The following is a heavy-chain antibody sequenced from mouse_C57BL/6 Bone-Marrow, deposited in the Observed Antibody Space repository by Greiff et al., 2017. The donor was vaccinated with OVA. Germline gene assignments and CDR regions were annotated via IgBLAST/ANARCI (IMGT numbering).Heavy chain of an antibody. CDR3: TRGYSNYYAMDY. Sequence: QVQLKQSGAELVRPGASVTLSCTASGYTFTDYEMHWVKQTPVHGLEWIGAIDPETGGTASNQKFKGKAILTADKSSSTAYMELRSLTSEDSAVYYCTRGYSNYYAMDYWGQGTSVTVSS. V-gene: IGHV1-15*01. D-gene: IGHD2-5*01. CDR1: GYTFTDYE. J-gene: IGHJ4*01. CDR2: IDPETGGT.